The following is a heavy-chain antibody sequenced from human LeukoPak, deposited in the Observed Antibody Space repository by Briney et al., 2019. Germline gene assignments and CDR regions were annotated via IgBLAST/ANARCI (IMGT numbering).Heavy chain of an antibody. J-gene: IGHJ5*02. Sequence: SVKVSCKASGGTFSSYAISWVRQAPGQGLEWMGRIIPILGIANYAQKFQGRVTITADKSTSTAYMELSSLRSEDTAVYYCARGHIAAAGTVGVWFDPWGQGTLVTVSS. CDR2: IIPILGIA. D-gene: IGHD6-13*01. CDR3: ARGHIAAAGTVGVWFDP. V-gene: IGHV1-69*04. CDR1: GGTFSSYA.